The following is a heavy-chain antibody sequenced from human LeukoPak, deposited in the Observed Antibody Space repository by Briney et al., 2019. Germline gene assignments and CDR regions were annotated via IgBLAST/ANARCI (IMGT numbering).Heavy chain of an antibody. CDR3: ARQVSYGNWFDP. J-gene: IGHJ5*02. CDR1: GGSIISYY. Sequence: PSETLSLTCTVSGGSIISYYWSWIRQPPGKGLEWIGYIYYSGSTNYNPSLKSRVTISVDTSKNQFSLKLSSVTAADTAVYYCARQVSYGNWFDPWGQGTLVTVSS. CDR2: IYYSGST. D-gene: IGHD5-18*01. V-gene: IGHV4-59*01.